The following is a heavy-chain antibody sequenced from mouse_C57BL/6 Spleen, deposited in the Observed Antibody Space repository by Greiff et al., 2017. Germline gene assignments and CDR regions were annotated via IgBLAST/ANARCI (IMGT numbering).Heavy chain of an antibody. D-gene: IGHD2-4*01. J-gene: IGHJ2*01. V-gene: IGHV1-64*01. Sequence: QVQLKQPGAELVKPGASVKLSCKASGYTFTSYWMHWVTQRPGQGLEWIGMIHPNSGSTNYNEKFKSKATLTVDKSSSTAYMQLSSLTSEDSAVYYCARMITTGYFDYWGQGTTLTVSS. CDR1: GYTFTSYW. CDR3: ARMITTGYFDY. CDR2: IHPNSGST.